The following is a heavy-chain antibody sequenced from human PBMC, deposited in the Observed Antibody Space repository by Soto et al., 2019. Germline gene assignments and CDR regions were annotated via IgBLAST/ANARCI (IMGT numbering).Heavy chain of an antibody. J-gene: IGHJ4*02. CDR2: ISPMFGAA. CDR3: AREVQVHTPAFVY. Sequence: QVQLVQSGAEMKKPGSSGKVSCQSSGGTFNTYAMNWVRQAPGQGPEWMGDISPMFGAANYAPKFQGRVTITAVESTGTSYMQLSSLTSEDTALYFCAREVQVHTPAFVYWGQGTLVTVSS. D-gene: IGHD3-10*01. V-gene: IGHV1-69*19. CDR1: GGTFNTYA.